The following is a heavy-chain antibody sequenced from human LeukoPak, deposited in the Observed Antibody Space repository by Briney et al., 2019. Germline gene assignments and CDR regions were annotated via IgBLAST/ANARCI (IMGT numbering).Heavy chain of an antibody. D-gene: IGHD2-2*01. CDR2: IYYSGST. V-gene: IGHV4-59*08. J-gene: IGHJ6*02. CDR3: ARGAGSTSLLGGYYGMDV. Sequence: PSETLSLTCTVSGGSISSYYWSWIRQPPGKGLEWIGYIYYSGSTYYNPSLKSRVTTSVDTSKNQFSLKLSSVTAADTAVYYCARGAGSTSLLGGYYGMDVWAQGTTVAVSS. CDR1: GGSISSYY.